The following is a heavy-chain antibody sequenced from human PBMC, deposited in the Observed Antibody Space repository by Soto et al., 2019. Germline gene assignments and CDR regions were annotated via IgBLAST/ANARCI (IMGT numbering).Heavy chain of an antibody. CDR3: VMVDNYVTPTPQDV. D-gene: IGHD3-16*01. Sequence: QVQLVQSGDEVKKPGASVKVSCKASGYIFVNYGIARVRQAPGQGLEWMGWISPYTGNTHSATKIQGRLTMTTDTSTSTAYMDLGSLTSDDTAMYYCVMVDNYVTPTPQDVWGQGTTVTVSS. J-gene: IGHJ6*02. CDR2: ISPYTGNT. V-gene: IGHV1-18*01. CDR1: GYIFVNYG.